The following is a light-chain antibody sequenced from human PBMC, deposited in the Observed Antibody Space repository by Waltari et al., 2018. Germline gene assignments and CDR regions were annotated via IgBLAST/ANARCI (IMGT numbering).Light chain of an antibody. CDR2: YKSDSDK. CDR3: AIWYTTAWV. CDR1: SGTNVGTYR. J-gene: IGLJ3*02. V-gene: IGLV5-39*01. Sequence: QPVLPQPTSLPASPGASARFTSTLRSGTNVGTYRINWYHQKPGRPPRYPLRYKSDSDKRQGSGVPSRFSGSKDASTNAGLLIISGLQSEDEADYYCAIWYTTAWVFGGGTKLTVL.